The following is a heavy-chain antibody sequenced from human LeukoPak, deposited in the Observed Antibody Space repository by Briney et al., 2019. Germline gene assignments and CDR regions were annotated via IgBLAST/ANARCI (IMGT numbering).Heavy chain of an antibody. J-gene: IGHJ4*02. Sequence: ASVKVSCKASGYTFTRYGISWVRQAPGQGLEWMGWISAYNGNTNYAQKLQGRVTMTTDTSTSTAYMELRSLRSDDTAVYYCARAILPYYDFWSGYSSAPGDYWGQGTLVTVSS. CDR1: GYTFTRYG. CDR2: ISAYNGNT. CDR3: ARAILPYYDFWSGYSSAPGDY. V-gene: IGHV1-18*01. D-gene: IGHD3-3*01.